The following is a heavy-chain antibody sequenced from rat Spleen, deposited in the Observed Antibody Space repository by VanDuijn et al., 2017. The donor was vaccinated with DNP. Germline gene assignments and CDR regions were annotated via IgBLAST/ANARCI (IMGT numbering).Heavy chain of an antibody. V-gene: IGHV1-43*01. CDR2: IRTGTGDT. Sequence: QVQLQQSGAELAKPGSSVRMSCKASGYSFTDYYINWMKQTTGQGPEYIGYIRTGTGDTDYNDKFRGKATLTVDKSSSTAFMELSSLKPDDSAVFYCSRDTTAVTGHWFAYWGQGTLVTVSS. J-gene: IGHJ3*01. CDR1: GYSFTDYY. CDR3: SRDTTAVTGHWFAY. D-gene: IGHD1-6*01.